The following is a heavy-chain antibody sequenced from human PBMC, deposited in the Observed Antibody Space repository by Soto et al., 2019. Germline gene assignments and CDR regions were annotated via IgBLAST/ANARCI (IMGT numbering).Heavy chain of an antibody. V-gene: IGHV3-23*01. D-gene: IGHD2-8*01. Sequence: GPLRLSCAASVFTFSSYAMSWVRQAPGKGLEWVSAISGSGGSTYYADSVKGRFTISRDNSKNTLHLQMNSLRAEDTAVYYCSKDRRGGRAVLDSWGQGTPVTVSS. CDR3: SKDRRGGRAVLDS. CDR2: ISGSGGST. CDR1: VFTFSSYA. J-gene: IGHJ4*02.